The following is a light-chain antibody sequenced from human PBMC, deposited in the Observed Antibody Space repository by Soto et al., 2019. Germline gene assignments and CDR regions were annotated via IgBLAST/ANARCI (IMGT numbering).Light chain of an antibody. CDR1: QSVSSN. V-gene: IGKV3-15*01. Sequence: ERFITHSPGRLSFSRWERSTLWCRASQSVSSNLAWYQQRPGQAPRLLIYGASTRATGIPARFSGSGSGTEFTLTISSLQSEDSAVYYCQHRSTWPRTFGGGTKVDIK. CDR3: QHRSTWPRT. CDR2: GAS. J-gene: IGKJ4*01.